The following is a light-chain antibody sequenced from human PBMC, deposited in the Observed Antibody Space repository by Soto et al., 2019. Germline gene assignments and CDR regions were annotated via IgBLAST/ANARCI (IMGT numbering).Light chain of an antibody. CDR1: QSISTW. Sequence: DIQLTQSPSTLSASVGGRVTITCRATQSISTWLAWYQQKPGKAPDLLIYDASSLQTGVPSRFSGSGSGTEFTLTITSLKHDDFATYYCQQYYSYPLTFGQGTKVDIK. CDR3: QQYYSYPLT. CDR2: DAS. V-gene: IGKV1-5*01. J-gene: IGKJ1*01.